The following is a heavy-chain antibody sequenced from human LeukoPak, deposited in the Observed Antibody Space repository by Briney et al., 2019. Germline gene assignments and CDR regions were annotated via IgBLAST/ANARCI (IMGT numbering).Heavy chain of an antibody. V-gene: IGHV3-49*03. CDR2: IRSKAYGETA. CDR1: GFTFGDYA. D-gene: IGHD1-1*01. CDR3: TRDRGAYNLYDY. J-gene: IGHJ4*02. Sequence: GGSLRLSCTASGFTFGDYAMSWIRQAPGKGLEWVGFIRSKAYGETADYAASVKGRFTISRDDSKAIAYLQMNSPKTEDTAVYHCTRDRGAYNLYDYWGQGTLVTVSS.